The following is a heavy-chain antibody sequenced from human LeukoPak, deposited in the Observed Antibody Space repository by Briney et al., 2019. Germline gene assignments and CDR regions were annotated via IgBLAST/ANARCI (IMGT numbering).Heavy chain of an antibody. J-gene: IGHJ6*03. Sequence: GRSLSLSCAASGFTFSSYSMNWVRQAAGKLLEWVSSIRSSISYIYYADSVKGRLTISRDNAKDSLYMQMISLRAEDTAVYYCARDLYCSGGSCYLYYYYYYMDVWGKGTTVSVFS. V-gene: IGHV3-21*01. CDR1: GFTFSSYS. D-gene: IGHD2-15*01. CDR3: ARDLYCSGGSCYLYYYYYYMDV. CDR2: IRSSISYI.